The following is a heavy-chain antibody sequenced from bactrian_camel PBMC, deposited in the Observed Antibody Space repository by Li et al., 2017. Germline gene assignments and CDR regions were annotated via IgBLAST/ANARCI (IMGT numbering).Heavy chain of an antibody. D-gene: IGHD2*01. V-gene: IGHV3-2*01. Sequence: VESGGTLVQPGRSLRLSCAPSGFSVHRWHMSWVRQGPGKGLEWVASIYTNGGSTYYADSMKGRFTVSFDNAKNTMDLQANSLKPEDTAMYYCATLNPRTAWWLPLERWQYDYWGQGTQVTVS. CDR1: GFSVHRWH. CDR2: IYTNGGST. J-gene: IGHJ4*01. CDR3: ATLNPRTAWWLPLERWQYDY.